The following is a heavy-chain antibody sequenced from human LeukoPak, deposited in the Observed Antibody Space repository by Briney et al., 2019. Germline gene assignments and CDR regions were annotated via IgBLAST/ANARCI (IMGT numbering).Heavy chain of an antibody. CDR3: AKSSGTYPWYFDL. V-gene: IGHV3-23*01. Sequence: GGSLRLSCADSGFTFSNYAVSWVRQAPGKGLEWASSISDTGGSTYYADSVKGRFTISRDNSKNTLYLQMNSLRAEDTAEYFCAKSSGTYPWYFDLWGRGTLVTVSS. CDR1: GFTFSNYA. CDR2: ISDTGGST. D-gene: IGHD1-26*01. J-gene: IGHJ2*01.